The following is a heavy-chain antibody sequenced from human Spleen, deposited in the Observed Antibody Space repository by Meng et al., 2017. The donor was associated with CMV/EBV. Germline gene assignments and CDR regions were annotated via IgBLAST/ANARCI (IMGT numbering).Heavy chain of an antibody. CDR3: ASAGTAMGSLNY. Sequence: SCAASGFAFNRYAMHWVRQDPGKGLEWVAVIWYDGGDKYYADFVKGRFTISRDNSKNTLYLQMHSLGHEDTAMYYCASAGTAMGSLNYWGLGSLVTVSS. J-gene: IGHJ4*01. V-gene: IGHV3-30*04. D-gene: IGHD5-18*01. CDR1: GFAFNRYA. CDR2: IWYDGGDK.